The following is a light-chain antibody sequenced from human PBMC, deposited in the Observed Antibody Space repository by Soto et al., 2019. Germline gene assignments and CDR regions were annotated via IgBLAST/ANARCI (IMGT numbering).Light chain of an antibody. CDR2: EVS. J-gene: IGLJ3*02. Sequence: QSALTQPPSASVSAGQSVTISCTGTSSDVGGSNYVSWYQQHPGKAPKVMVYEVSKRPSGVPDRFSGSKSGNTASLTVSGLQADDEADYYCSSYAGNNNLVFGGGTKLTVL. V-gene: IGLV2-8*01. CDR3: SSYAGNNNLV. CDR1: SSDVGGSNY.